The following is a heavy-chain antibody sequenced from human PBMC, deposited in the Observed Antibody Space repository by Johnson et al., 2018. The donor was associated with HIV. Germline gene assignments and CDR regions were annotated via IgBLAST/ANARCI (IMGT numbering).Heavy chain of an antibody. J-gene: IGHJ3*02. CDR3: ARGDDSSAWGAFDI. CDR1: GFTVSSNY. D-gene: IGHD3-22*01. CDR2: IYSGGST. V-gene: IGHV3-66*01. Sequence: VQLVESGGGLVQPGGSLRLSCAASGFTVSSNYMSWVRQAPGKGLEWVSVIYSGGSTYYADSVKGRFTISRDNYKNTLYLQMNSLRAEDTAVYYCARGDDSSAWGAFDIWGQGTMVTVSS.